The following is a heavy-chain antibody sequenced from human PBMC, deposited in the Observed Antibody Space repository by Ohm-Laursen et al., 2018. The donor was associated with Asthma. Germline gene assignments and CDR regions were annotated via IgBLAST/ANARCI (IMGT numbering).Heavy chain of an antibody. V-gene: IGHV3-21*01. CDR1: GFTFSSYS. J-gene: IGHJ5*02. Sequence: SLRLSCSAAGFTFSSYSMNWVRQAPGKGLEWVSSISSSSSYIYYADSVKGRFTISRDNAKNSLYLQMNSLRAEDTAVYYCARDLGRDYYDSSGSINWFDPWGQGTLVTVSS. D-gene: IGHD3-22*01. CDR3: ARDLGRDYYDSSGSINWFDP. CDR2: ISSSSSYI.